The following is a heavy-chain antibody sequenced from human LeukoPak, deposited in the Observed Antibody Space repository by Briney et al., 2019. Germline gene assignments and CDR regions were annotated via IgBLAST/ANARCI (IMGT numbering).Heavy chain of an antibody. D-gene: IGHD2-2*02. CDR1: GGSISSYY. CDR2: IYYSGST. J-gene: IGHJ4*02. Sequence: SETLSLTCTVSGGSISSYYWSWIRQPPGKGLEWIGNIYYSGSTNYNPSLKSRVTISVDTSKNQFSLKLSSVTAADTAVYYCARGQVVPAAIPGMVFDYWGQGTLVTVFS. CDR3: ARGQVVPAAIPGMVFDY. V-gene: IGHV4-59*01.